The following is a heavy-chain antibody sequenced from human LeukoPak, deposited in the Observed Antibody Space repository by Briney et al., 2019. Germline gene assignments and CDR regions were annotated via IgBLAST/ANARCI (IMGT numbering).Heavy chain of an antibody. J-gene: IGHJ5*02. Sequence: PGGSLRLSCAASGFTFSSYDMHWVRQATGKGLEWVSAIGTAGDTYYPGSVKGRFTISRENAKNSLYLQMNSLRAGDTAVHYCARALGSGFFDPWGQGTLVTVSS. CDR2: IGTAGDT. V-gene: IGHV3-13*01. CDR1: GFTFSSYD. CDR3: ARALGSGFFDP. D-gene: IGHD3-10*01.